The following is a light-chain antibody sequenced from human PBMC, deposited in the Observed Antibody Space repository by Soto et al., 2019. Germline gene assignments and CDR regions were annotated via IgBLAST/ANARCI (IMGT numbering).Light chain of an antibody. CDR1: SSNIGSRT. V-gene: IGLV1-44*01. CDR2: NDN. J-gene: IGLJ2*01. CDR3: AAWDDSLHVI. Sequence: QSVLTQPPSASATPGQRVTISCSGSSSNIGSRTVNWYQQLPGSAPKLLVYNDNQRPSGVPDRFSGSKSGTLASLAISGLQSEDEADYYCAAWDDSLHVIFGGGTKLTVL.